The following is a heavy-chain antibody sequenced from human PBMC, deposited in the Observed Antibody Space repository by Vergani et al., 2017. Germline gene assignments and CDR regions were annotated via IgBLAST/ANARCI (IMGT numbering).Heavy chain of an antibody. V-gene: IGHV3-21*01. CDR2: ISSSSSYI. Sequence: EVQLVESGGGLVKPGGSLRLSCAASGFTFSSYSMNWVRQAPGKGLEWVSSISSSSSYIYDADSVKGRFTISRDNAKNSLYLQMNSLRAEDTDVYYCARDVTMVRGRYYYYGMDVWGQGTTVTVSS. J-gene: IGHJ6*02. CDR3: ARDVTMVRGRYYYYGMDV. CDR1: GFTFSSYS. D-gene: IGHD3-10*01.